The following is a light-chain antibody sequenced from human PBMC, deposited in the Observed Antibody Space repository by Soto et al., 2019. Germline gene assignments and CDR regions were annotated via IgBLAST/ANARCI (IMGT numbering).Light chain of an antibody. V-gene: IGKV1-5*01. CDR2: AAS. CDR3: QHYNSYSEA. Sequence: DIQLTQSPSSLSASVGDRVTITCRTSQSVSSYLNWYQHKSGTAPKLLIYAASSLQSGVPSRFSGSGSGTEFTLTISSLQPDDFATYYCQHYNSYSEAFGQGTKVDI. J-gene: IGKJ1*01. CDR1: QSVSSY.